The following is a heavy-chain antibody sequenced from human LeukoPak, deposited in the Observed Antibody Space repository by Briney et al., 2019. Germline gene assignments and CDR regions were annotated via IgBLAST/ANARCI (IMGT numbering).Heavy chain of an antibody. D-gene: IGHD5-24*01. J-gene: IGHJ4*02. V-gene: IGHV3-43*02. CDR3: AKDKRRDGYASFYY. CDR2: ISGDGGST. Sequence: PGGSLRLSCAASGFTFEDYAMHWVRQAPGKGLEWVSLISGDGGSTYYADSVKGRFTISRDNSKNSLYLQMNSLRTEDTALYYCAKDKRRDGYASFYYWGQGTLVTVSS. CDR1: GFTFEDYA.